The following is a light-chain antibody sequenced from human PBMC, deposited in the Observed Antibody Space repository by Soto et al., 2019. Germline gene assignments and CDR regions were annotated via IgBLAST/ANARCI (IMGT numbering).Light chain of an antibody. J-gene: IGKJ4*01. Sequence: DIQLTQSPSFLSASVGDRVTITCRASQDISDYLAWYQQKPGKAPKLLIYTASLLQSGVPSRFSGSASGTQFTLTISSLQPEDFATYYCQQFNIYPLTFGGGTKVEIK. CDR2: TAS. V-gene: IGKV1-9*01. CDR3: QQFNIYPLT. CDR1: QDISDY.